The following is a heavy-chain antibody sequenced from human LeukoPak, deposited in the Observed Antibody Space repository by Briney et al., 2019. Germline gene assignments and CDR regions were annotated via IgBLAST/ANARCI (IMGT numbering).Heavy chain of an antibody. Sequence: PSETLSITCTVSGGSSNNYYWSWIRQSAGKGLEWIGRIYTSGSTNYNPSLKSRVSMSVDTSKNQFSLRLRSVTAADTAGYYCARESGYYYDTSGYTFDYWGQGILVTVSS. CDR3: ARESGYYYDTSGYTFDY. D-gene: IGHD3-22*01. V-gene: IGHV4-4*07. CDR1: GGSSNNYY. J-gene: IGHJ4*02. CDR2: IYTSGST.